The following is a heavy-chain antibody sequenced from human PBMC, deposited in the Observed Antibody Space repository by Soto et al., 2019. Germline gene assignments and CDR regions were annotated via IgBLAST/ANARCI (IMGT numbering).Heavy chain of an antibody. J-gene: IGHJ4*02. Sequence: QVQLVESGGGVVQPGRSLRLSCAASGFTFSSYGMHWVRQAPGKGLEWVAVISYDGSNKYYADSVKGRFTISRDNSKNTLYLQMNSLRAEDTAVYYCAKDSSWELGIGCDYWGQGTLVTVSS. CDR1: GFTFSSYG. D-gene: IGHD1-26*01. V-gene: IGHV3-30*18. CDR2: ISYDGSNK. CDR3: AKDSSWELGIGCDY.